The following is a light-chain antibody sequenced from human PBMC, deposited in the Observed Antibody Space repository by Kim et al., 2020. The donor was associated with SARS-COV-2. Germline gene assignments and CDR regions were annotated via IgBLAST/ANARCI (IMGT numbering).Light chain of an antibody. Sequence: EIVMTQSPAPLSVSPGERATLSCRASQSIRSNLVWYQHKPGQAPRLLIYGASARATGIPARFSGGGSGTEFTLTISSLQSEDFAVYYCQQYNNWPRTFGQGTKVDIK. J-gene: IGKJ1*01. V-gene: IGKV3-15*01. CDR3: QQYNNWPRT. CDR2: GAS. CDR1: QSIRSN.